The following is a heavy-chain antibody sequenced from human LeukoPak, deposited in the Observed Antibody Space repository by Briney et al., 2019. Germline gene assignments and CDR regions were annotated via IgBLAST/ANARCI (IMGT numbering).Heavy chain of an antibody. V-gene: IGHV3-74*01. CDR3: ARDRGPRTGSMVREAYDY. J-gene: IGHJ4*02. CDR1: GFTFSDYW. Sequence: PGGSLRLSCAASGFTFSDYWIHWVRQAPGKGLVWVSRINTDGSITNYADSVKGRFSISRDNAKNTLYLQMSSLRAEDTAVYYCARDRGPRTGSMVREAYDYWGQGTLVTVSS. D-gene: IGHD3-10*01. CDR2: INTDGSIT.